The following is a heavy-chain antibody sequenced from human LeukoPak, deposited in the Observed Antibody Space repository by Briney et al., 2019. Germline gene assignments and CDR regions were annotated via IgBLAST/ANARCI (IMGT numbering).Heavy chain of an antibody. J-gene: IGHJ4*02. CDR2: IYSGGST. CDR1: GFTVSSNY. D-gene: IGHD3-22*01. CDR3: ARALPTLYDSSGYQGLDY. Sequence: PGGSLRLSCAASGFTVSSNYMSWVRQAPGKGLEWVSVIYSGGSTYYADSVKGRFTISRDNSKNTLYLQMNSLRAEDTAVYYCARALPTLYDSSGYQGLDYWGQGTLVTVSS. V-gene: IGHV3-53*01.